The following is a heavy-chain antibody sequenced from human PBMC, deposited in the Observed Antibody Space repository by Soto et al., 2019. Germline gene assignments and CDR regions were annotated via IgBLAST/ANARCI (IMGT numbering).Heavy chain of an antibody. J-gene: IGHJ5*02. Sequence: SETLSVTCAVYGGSFSGYYWSWIRQPPGKGLEWIGEINHSGSTNYNPSLKSRVTISVDTSKNQFSLKLSSVTAADTAVYYCARVSSGWVGFDPWGQGTLVTVSS. D-gene: IGHD6-19*01. CDR2: INHSGST. CDR1: GGSFSGYY. V-gene: IGHV4-34*01. CDR3: ARVSSGWVGFDP.